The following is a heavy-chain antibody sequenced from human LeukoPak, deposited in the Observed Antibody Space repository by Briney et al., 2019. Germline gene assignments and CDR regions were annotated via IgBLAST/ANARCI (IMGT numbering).Heavy chain of an antibody. CDR2: ISSNGGST. D-gene: IGHD3-10*01. Sequence: TGGSLRLSCAASGFTFNTYAMHWVRQAPGKGLEYVSAISSNGGSTYYANSVKGRFTISRDNSKNTLYLQMGSLRAEDMAVYYCAKGHDMIRGLIDYWGQGTLVTVSS. CDR3: AKGHDMIRGLIDY. V-gene: IGHV3-64*01. J-gene: IGHJ4*02. CDR1: GFTFNTYA.